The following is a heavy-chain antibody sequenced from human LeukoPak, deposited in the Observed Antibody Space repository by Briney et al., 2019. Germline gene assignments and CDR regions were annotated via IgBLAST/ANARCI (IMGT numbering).Heavy chain of an antibody. D-gene: IGHD1-26*01. CDR3: ARNWELLEAFDI. CDR2: IYYSGST. V-gene: IGHV4-59*08. Sequence: SETLSPTCTVSGGSISSYYWSWIRQPPGKGLEWIGYIYYSGSTNYNPSLKSRVTISVDTSKNQFSLKLSSVTAADTAVYYCARNWELLEAFDIWGQGTMVTVSS. CDR1: GGSISSYY. J-gene: IGHJ3*02.